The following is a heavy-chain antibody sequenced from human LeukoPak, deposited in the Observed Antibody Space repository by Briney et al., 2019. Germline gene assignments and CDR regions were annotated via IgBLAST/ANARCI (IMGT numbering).Heavy chain of an antibody. CDR3: ARDKYYDSSGYHFYFDY. J-gene: IGHJ4*02. D-gene: IGHD3-22*01. CDR2: ISSNGGST. Sequence: GGSLRLSCAASGFTFSSYAMHWVRQAPGKGLEYVSAISSNGGSTYYANSVKGRFTISRDNSKNTLYLQMGSLRAEDMAVYYCARDKYYDSSGYHFYFDYWGQGTLVTVSS. CDR1: GFTFSSYA. V-gene: IGHV3-64*01.